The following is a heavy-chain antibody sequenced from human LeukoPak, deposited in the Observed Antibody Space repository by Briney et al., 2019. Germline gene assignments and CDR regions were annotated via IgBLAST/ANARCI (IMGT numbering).Heavy chain of an antibody. CDR1: GGTFSSYA. D-gene: IGHD5-12*01. CDR3: ARDRDVDIVATTLTLDY. V-gene: IGHV1-69*06. J-gene: IGHJ4*02. Sequence: SVKVSCKASGGTFSSYAISWVRQAPGQGLEWMGRIIPMFGTVKYAQKFQGRVTITADTSTSTAYMELSSLRSEDTAVYYCARDRDVDIVATTLTLDYWGRGTLVTVS. CDR2: IIPMFGTV.